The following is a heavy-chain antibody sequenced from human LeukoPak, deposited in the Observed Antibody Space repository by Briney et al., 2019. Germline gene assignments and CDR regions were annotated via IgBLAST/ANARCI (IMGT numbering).Heavy chain of an antibody. CDR1: GGSFSGYY. D-gene: IGHD3-22*01. V-gene: IGHV4-34*01. Sequence: SETLSLTCAVYGGSFSGYYWSWIRQPPGKGLEWIGSISYSGSTYYNPSLKSRVTISVDTSKNQFSLKLSSVTAADTAVYYCARESGITMIVVLIQDAFDIWGQGTMVTVSS. J-gene: IGHJ3*02. CDR2: ISYSGST. CDR3: ARESGITMIVVLIQDAFDI.